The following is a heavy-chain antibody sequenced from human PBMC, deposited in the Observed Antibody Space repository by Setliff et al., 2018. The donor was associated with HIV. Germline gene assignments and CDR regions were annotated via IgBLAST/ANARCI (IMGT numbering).Heavy chain of an antibody. CDR3: ARGVRGVIIDWYYFDY. V-gene: IGHV4-59*01. J-gene: IGHJ4*02. Sequence: PSETLSLTCTVSGGSIISYYWNWIRQPPGKGLEWIGYIYYSGSTNYTPSLKSRVTISVDTSKNQFSLKLSSVTAADTAVYYCARGVRGVIIDWYYFDYWGQGTLVTVSS. CDR2: IYYSGST. CDR1: GGSIISYY. D-gene: IGHD3-10*01.